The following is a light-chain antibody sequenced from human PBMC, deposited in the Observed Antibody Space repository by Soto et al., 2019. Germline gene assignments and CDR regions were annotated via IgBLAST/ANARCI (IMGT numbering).Light chain of an antibody. CDR1: SSDVGGYNY. CDR2: EVN. V-gene: IGLV2-8*01. J-gene: IGLJ2*01. CDR3: SSYAGSNNWV. Sequence: QSALTQPPSASGSPGQSVTIACTGTSSDVGGYNYVSWYQQHPGEAPKLMIYEVNKRPSGVPDRFSGSKSGNTASLTVSGLPADDESDYYCSSYAGSNNWVFGGGTKVTVL.